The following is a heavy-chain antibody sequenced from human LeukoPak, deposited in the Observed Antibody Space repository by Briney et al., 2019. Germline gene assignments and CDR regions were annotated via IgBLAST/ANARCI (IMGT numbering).Heavy chain of an antibody. J-gene: IGHJ4*02. Sequence: GGSLRLSCAASGFIFGKSWMHWVRQAPGKGLVWVSRTDGSSTTYADSVKGRFSVSMDNAQNTLYLQTNSLRAEDTAVYYCARDDYNRLWGQGTLVTVSS. V-gene: IGHV3-74*01. D-gene: IGHD1-14*01. CDR3: ARDDYNRL. CDR2: TDGSST. CDR1: GFIFGKSW.